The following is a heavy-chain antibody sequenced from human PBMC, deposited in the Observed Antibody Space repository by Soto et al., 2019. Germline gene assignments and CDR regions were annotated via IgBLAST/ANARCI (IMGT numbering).Heavy chain of an antibody. D-gene: IGHD4-17*01. CDR3: ARGSSYGDYYPAFDI. Sequence: QVQLVESGGGVVQPGRSLRLSCAASGFTFSSYGMHWVHQAPGKGLEWVAVIWYDGSNKYYADSVKGRFTISRDNSKNTLYLQMNSLRAEDTAVYYCARGSSYGDYYPAFDIWGQGTMVTVSS. V-gene: IGHV3-33*01. J-gene: IGHJ3*02. CDR1: GFTFSSYG. CDR2: IWYDGSNK.